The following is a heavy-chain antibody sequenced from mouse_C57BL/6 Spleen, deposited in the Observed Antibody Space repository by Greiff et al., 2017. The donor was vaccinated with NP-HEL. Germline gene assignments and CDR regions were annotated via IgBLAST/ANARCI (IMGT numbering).Heavy chain of an antibody. J-gene: IGHJ1*03. CDR1: GYTFTSYW. Sequence: VQLQQPGAELVKPGASVKLSCKASGYTFTSYWMQWVKQRPGQGLEWIGEIDPSDSYTNYNQKFKGKATLTVDTSSSTAYMQLSSLTSEDSAVYYCASPYYYGSSYRYFDVWGTGTTVTVSS. CDR2: IDPSDSYT. V-gene: IGHV1-50*01. D-gene: IGHD1-1*01. CDR3: ASPYYYGSSYRYFDV.